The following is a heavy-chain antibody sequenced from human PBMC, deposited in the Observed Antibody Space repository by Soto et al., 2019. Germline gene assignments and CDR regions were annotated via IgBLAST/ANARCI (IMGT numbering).Heavy chain of an antibody. CDR2: VYHSGAT. V-gene: IGHV4-59*01. CDR1: GASIKGYY. CDR3: ASQSEGFDA. J-gene: IGHJ5*02. Sequence: SETLSLTCTVSGASIKGYYWNWIRQPPGKGLEWIGYVYHSGATDYNPSLKSRVTISVDMSKNQFSLRLTSVTAADTAVYFCASQSEGFDAWGQGTLVTVSS.